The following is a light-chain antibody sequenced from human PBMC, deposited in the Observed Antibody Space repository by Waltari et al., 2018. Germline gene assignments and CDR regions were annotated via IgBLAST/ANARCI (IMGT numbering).Light chain of an antibody. CDR1: SSDVGAFKY. Sequence: QSAPTQHPPVSGSPGQPVTTPCIGTSSDVGAFKYVSWYQHYPGSVPKLLIYGVNKRASGVPDRFSGSKSGNTASLTISGLQAEDEADYYCCSYTTSDTFIFGVGTRLTVL. CDR3: CSYTTSDTFI. V-gene: IGLV2-11*01. CDR2: GVN. J-gene: IGLJ1*01.